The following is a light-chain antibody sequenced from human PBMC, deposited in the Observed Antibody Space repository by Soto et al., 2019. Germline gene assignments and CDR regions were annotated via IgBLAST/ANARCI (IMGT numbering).Light chain of an antibody. V-gene: IGLV1-40*01. Sequence: QSVLTQPPSASGAPGQRVTISCTGSSSNIGAGYDLHWYQQLPGTAPKLLIYGNSNRPSGVPDRFSGSKSGTSASLAITGLQAEDEAEYYCQSYDSSLSGYVFGTGTKVTVL. CDR2: GNS. CDR1: SSNIGAGYD. J-gene: IGLJ1*01. CDR3: QSYDSSLSGYV.